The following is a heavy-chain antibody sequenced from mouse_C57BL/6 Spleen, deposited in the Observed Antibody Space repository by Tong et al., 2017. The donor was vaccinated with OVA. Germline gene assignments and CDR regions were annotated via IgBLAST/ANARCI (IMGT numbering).Heavy chain of an antibody. Sequence: EVQLQESGPELVKPGASVKISCKASGYTFTDYNMNWVKQSNGKSLEWIGVINPNYGTTSYNQKFKGKATLTVDKSSSTAYMELRSLTSEDSAVYYCAREGSNSWFAYWGQGTLVTVSA. V-gene: IGHV1-26*01. CDR3: AREGSNSWFAY. J-gene: IGHJ3*01. CDR2: INPNYGTT. CDR1: GYTFTDYN. D-gene: IGHD2-5*01.